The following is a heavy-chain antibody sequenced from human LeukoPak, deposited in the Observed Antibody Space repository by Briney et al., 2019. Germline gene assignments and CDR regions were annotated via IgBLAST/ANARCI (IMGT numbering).Heavy chain of an antibody. CDR1: GGSISSGSYY. Sequence: SETLSLTCTVSGGSISSGSYYWSWIRQPAGKGLEWIGRIYTSGSTNYNPSLKSRVTISVDTSKNQFSLKLSSVTAADTAVYYCARSWTRTYYMDVWGKGTTVTVSS. J-gene: IGHJ6*03. V-gene: IGHV4-61*02. CDR2: IYTSGST. CDR3: ARSWTRTYYMDV. D-gene: IGHD1-14*01.